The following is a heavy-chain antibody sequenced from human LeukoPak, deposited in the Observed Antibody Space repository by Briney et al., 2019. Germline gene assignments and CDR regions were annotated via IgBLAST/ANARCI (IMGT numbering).Heavy chain of an antibody. D-gene: IGHD3-3*01. Sequence: ASVKVSCKASGGTFSSYAISWVRQAPGQGLEWMGIINPSGGSTSYAQKFQGRVTMTRDTSTSTVYMELSSLRSEDTAVYYCARDLKYDFWSGWNYYYYGMDVWGQGTTVTVSS. CDR3: ARDLKYDFWSGWNYYYYGMDV. CDR1: GGTFSSYA. J-gene: IGHJ6*02. V-gene: IGHV1-46*01. CDR2: INPSGGST.